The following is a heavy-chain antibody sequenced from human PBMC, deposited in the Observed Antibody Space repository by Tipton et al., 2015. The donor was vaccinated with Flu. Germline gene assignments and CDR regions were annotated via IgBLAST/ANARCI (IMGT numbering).Heavy chain of an antibody. CDR2: IHHTGNT. D-gene: IGHD2-2*01. J-gene: IGHJ4*02. Sequence: TLSLTCAVSGYSISSTTYWGWIRQPPGKGLEWIGSIHHTGNTYYNPSLKSRVTMSVDTSRNQFSLRLSSVTAADTAMYFCARDPSLGMPEYLDSWGQGTLVTVSS. CDR1: GYSISSTTY. CDR3: ARDPSLGMPEYLDS. V-gene: IGHV4-38-2*02.